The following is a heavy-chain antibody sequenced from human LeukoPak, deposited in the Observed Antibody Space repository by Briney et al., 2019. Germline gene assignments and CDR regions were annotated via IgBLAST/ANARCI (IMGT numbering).Heavy chain of an antibody. Sequence: SETLSLTCTVSGASISSYYWSWIRQPPGKGLEWIGYIYNSGSTKYNSSLNSRVTISVDTSKNQFSLKLSSVTAADTAVYYCARGVVAAPQTFDYWGQGTLVAVSS. J-gene: IGHJ4*02. V-gene: IGHV4-59*01. CDR3: ARGVVAAPQTFDY. D-gene: IGHD2-15*01. CDR2: IYNSGST. CDR1: GASISSYY.